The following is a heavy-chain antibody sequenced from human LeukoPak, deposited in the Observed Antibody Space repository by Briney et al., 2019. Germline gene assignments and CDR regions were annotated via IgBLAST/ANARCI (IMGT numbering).Heavy chain of an antibody. V-gene: IGHV3-21*01. J-gene: IGHJ1*01. CDR3: GRAFPPLRTSSAGDL. Sequence: GGSLRLSCPPPGFSFINYDLNWVRQAPGKGREWFSAISGRSSHIYYGESVKGRFTISRDNAKNSLYLQMDSLGVEDTAVYYCGRAFPPLRTSSAGDLWGQGTLVIVSS. CDR1: GFSFINYD. CDR2: ISGRSSHI. D-gene: IGHD3-16*01.